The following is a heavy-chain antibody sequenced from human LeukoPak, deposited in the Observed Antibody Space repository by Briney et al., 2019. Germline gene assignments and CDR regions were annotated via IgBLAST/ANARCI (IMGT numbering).Heavy chain of an antibody. V-gene: IGHV3-9*01. Sequence: GRSLRLSCAASGFTFDDYAMHWVRQAPGKGLEWVSGISWNSGSIGYADSVKGRFTISRDNAKNSLYLQMNSLRGEDTASYHCAKTGFQHGDYYYMDVWGKGTTVTVSS. D-gene: IGHD1-14*01. J-gene: IGHJ6*03. CDR2: ISWNSGSI. CDR3: AKTGFQHGDYYYMDV. CDR1: GFTFDDYA.